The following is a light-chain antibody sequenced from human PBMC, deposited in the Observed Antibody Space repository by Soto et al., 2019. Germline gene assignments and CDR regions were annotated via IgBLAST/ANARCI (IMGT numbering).Light chain of an antibody. V-gene: IGLV2-8*01. CDR2: EVD. CDR3: SSFVHKKNVM. CDR1: SDDIGTYNY. Sequence: QSALTQPPSASGSPGQTVTISCTGTSDDIGTYNYVSWYQQHAGSVPRLIIFEVDKRPSGVPTRFSGSKSGNTASLTISGLRAEDEADYYCSSFVHKKNVMFGGGTKLTVL. J-gene: IGLJ3*02.